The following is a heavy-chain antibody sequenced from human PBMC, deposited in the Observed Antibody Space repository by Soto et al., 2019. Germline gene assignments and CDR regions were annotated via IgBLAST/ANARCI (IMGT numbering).Heavy chain of an antibody. J-gene: IGHJ4*02. CDR3: GKERPGSGWFVCSY. V-gene: IGHV3-23*01. CDR1: VFSVSSTA. CDR2: ISGNGADT. D-gene: IGHD6-19*01. Sequence: GGTLRRSCAASVFSVSSTAMTWVREAPGRGLEWVSVISGNGADTSYADSVRGRFTISRDNSKDTLFLQMNSLRAGDTAVYYFGKERPGSGWFVCSYWGQGIRVTVSS.